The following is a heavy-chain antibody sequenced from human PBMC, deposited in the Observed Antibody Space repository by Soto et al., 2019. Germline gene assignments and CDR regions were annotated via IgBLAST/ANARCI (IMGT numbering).Heavy chain of an antibody. Sequence: GGSLRLSCTGSGFTFSSYWMHWVRQAPGKGLVWVSRINSDGSSTSYADSVKGRFTISRDNAKNTLYLQMSSLRAEDTAVYYCVKTLQYSYGLPHWGQGTLVTVSS. D-gene: IGHD5-18*01. CDR1: GFTFSSYW. V-gene: IGHV3-74*01. CDR2: INSDGSST. J-gene: IGHJ4*02. CDR3: VKTLQYSYGLPH.